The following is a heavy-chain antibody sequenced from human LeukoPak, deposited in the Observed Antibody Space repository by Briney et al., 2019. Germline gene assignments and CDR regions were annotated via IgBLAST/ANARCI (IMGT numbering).Heavy chain of an antibody. J-gene: IGHJ6*02. Sequence: GRSLRLSCAASGFTFSSYAMHWVRQAPGKGLEWVAVISYDGSNKYYADSVKGRFTISRDNSKNTLYLQMNSLRAEDTAVYYCARVITTARHYYYYYGMDVWGQGTTVTVSS. V-gene: IGHV3-30-3*01. D-gene: IGHD6-6*01. CDR2: ISYDGSNK. CDR1: GFTFSSYA. CDR3: ARVITTARHYYYYYGMDV.